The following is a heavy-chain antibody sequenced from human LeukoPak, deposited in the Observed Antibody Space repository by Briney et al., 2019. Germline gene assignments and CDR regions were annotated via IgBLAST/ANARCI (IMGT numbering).Heavy chain of an antibody. Sequence: GGSLRLSCVASGFTFSSYAMSWVRQAPGKGLEWVSAISGSGGSTYYADSVKGRFTISRDNSKNTLYLQMNSLRAEDTAVYYCARDGVGATTRSGDRHGWFDPWGQGTLVTVSS. CDR3: ARDGVGATTRSGDRHGWFDP. D-gene: IGHD1-26*01. V-gene: IGHV3-23*01. J-gene: IGHJ5*02. CDR2: ISGSGGST. CDR1: GFTFSSYA.